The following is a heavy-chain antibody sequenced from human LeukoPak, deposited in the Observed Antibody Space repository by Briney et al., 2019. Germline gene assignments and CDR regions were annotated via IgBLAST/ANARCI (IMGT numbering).Heavy chain of an antibody. CDR3: ARLKGSVTTYYYYYMDV. Sequence: GESLKISCKGSGYSFTSYWIGWVRQLPGKGLEWMGIIYPGDSDTRYSPSFQGQVTISADKSISTAYLQWSSLKASDTAMYYCARLKGSVTTYYYYYMDVWGKGTTVIVSS. D-gene: IGHD4-11*01. J-gene: IGHJ6*03. V-gene: IGHV5-51*01. CDR1: GYSFTSYW. CDR2: IYPGDSDT.